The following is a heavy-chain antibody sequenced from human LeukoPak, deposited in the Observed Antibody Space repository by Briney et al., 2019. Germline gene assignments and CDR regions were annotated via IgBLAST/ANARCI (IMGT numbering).Heavy chain of an antibody. Sequence: GGSLRLSCAASGFSFSNFSMHWVRQAPGKGLEWVAVTSSDGTNKYYADSVKGRFTISRDNAKNTLYLQMNSLRLGDTAVFYCARESAVTLADYGFDVWGQGTTVIVSS. D-gene: IGHD4-17*01. J-gene: IGHJ6*02. V-gene: IGHV3-30-3*01. CDR3: ARESAVTLADYGFDV. CDR2: TSSDGTNK. CDR1: GFSFSNFS.